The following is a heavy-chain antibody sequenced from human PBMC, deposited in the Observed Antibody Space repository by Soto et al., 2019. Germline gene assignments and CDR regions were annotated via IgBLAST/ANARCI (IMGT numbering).Heavy chain of an antibody. Sequence: ASVKVSCKASGYTFTSYGISWVRQAPGQGLEWMGWISAYNGNPNYAQKLQGRVTMTTDTSTSTAYMELRSLRSDDTAVYYCARVHSGSYYFMYWFDPWGQGTLVTVSS. CDR2: ISAYNGNP. J-gene: IGHJ5*02. D-gene: IGHD1-26*01. CDR3: ARVHSGSYYFMYWFDP. V-gene: IGHV1-18*01. CDR1: GYTFTSYG.